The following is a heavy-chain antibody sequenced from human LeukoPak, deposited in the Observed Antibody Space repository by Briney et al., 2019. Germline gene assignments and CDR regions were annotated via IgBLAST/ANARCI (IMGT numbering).Heavy chain of an antibody. CDR3: ARLTRSYFDY. J-gene: IGHJ4*02. V-gene: IGHV4-59*11. CDR1: GASISSQY. D-gene: IGHD4/OR15-4a*01. Sequence: PSETLSLTCTVSGASISSQYWGWIRQPPGKGLEWIGNFYYSGTNYNPSLESRVTISVDTSNNQFSLSVSSVTAADTAVYYCARLTRSYFDYWGQGTLVTVSS. CDR2: FYYSGT.